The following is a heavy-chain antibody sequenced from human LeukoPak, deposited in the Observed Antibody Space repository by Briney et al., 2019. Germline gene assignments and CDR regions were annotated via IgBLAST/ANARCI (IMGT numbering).Heavy chain of an antibody. Sequence: GGSLRLSCAASGFTFSTSNMNWVRQAPGKGLQWVSSISAASNYIYYADSVRGRFTISRDNAKNLLFLQMNSLRAEDTAVYYCARGGHGAADQWGQGTLVIVSS. J-gene: IGHJ5*02. CDR1: GFTFSTSN. D-gene: IGHD1-26*01. CDR3: ARGGHGAADQ. CDR2: ISAASNYI. V-gene: IGHV3-21*04.